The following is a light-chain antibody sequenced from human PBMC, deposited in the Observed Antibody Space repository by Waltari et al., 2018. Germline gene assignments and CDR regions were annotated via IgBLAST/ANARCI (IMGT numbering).Light chain of an antibody. J-gene: IGLJ3*02. CDR3: STWDDSLNGAV. Sequence: QSVLTQPPSASGTPGQRVTISCSGSMSNIGSNPVSWYQQFPGTAPKLLIFTDNRRPAGVPDRVSASKSGTSASLAISGLQSEDEAHYYCSTWDDSLNGAVFGGGTRVTVL. V-gene: IGLV1-44*01. CDR1: MSNIGSNP. CDR2: TDN.